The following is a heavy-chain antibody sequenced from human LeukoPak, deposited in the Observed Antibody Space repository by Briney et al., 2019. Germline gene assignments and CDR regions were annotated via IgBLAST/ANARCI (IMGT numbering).Heavy chain of an antibody. Sequence: SETLSLTCTVSGDSISSYYWSWIRQPPGKGLEWIGYIYYSGSTNYNPSLKSRVPISVDTSKNQFSLKLSSVTAADTAVYYCARAASNWFDPWGQGTLVTVSS. CDR2: IYYSGST. V-gene: IGHV4-59*01. CDR3: ARAASNWFDP. J-gene: IGHJ5*02. CDR1: GDSISSYY.